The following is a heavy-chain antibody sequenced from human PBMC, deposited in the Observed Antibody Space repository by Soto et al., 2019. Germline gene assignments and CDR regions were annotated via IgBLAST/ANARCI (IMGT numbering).Heavy chain of an antibody. CDR3: ARSLPGTYGAFDL. D-gene: IGHD1-7*01. Sequence: GGSLRLSCAASEFTFRSYWMHWVRQSPGKGLVWVSRISGDGSSTTYADSVRGRFTISRDNAKNTVYLQMDSLRAEDTAVYYCARSLPGTYGAFDLWGQGTMVTVSS. CDR1: EFTFRSYW. V-gene: IGHV3-74*01. CDR2: ISGDGSST. J-gene: IGHJ3*01.